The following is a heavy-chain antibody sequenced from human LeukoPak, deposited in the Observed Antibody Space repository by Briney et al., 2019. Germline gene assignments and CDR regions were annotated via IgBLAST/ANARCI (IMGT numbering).Heavy chain of an antibody. Sequence: SETLSLTCTVSSGSIRSYLWAWIRQPAGKTLEWIGRIYSTGDTDYNPSLKSRVTMSVDTSKNQFSLNLRSATTADTAFYYCARNGYTKSWTHLDYWGQGILVSVSS. J-gene: IGHJ4*02. CDR3: ARNGYTKSWTHLDY. CDR2: IYSTGDT. CDR1: SGSIRSYL. D-gene: IGHD3/OR15-3a*01. V-gene: IGHV4-4*07.